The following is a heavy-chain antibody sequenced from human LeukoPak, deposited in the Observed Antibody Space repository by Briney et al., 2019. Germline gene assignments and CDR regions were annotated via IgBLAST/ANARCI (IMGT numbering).Heavy chain of an antibody. V-gene: IGHV4-38-2*02. Sequence: PSETLSLTCTVSGYSISSGYYWGWIRQPPGKGLEWIGSIYHSGSTYYNPSLKSRVTISVNTSKNQFSLKLSSVTAADTAVYYCARMGVPTVIVVVPFFDYWGQGTLVTVSS. CDR2: IYHSGST. D-gene: IGHD2-2*01. J-gene: IGHJ4*02. CDR3: ARMGVPTVIVVVPFFDY. CDR1: GYSISSGYY.